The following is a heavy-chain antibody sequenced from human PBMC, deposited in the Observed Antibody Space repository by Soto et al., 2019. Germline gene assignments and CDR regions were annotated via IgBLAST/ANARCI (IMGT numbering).Heavy chain of an antibody. CDR1: DFTFTRYS. CDR3: ARESEDLTSNFDY. J-gene: IGHJ4*02. V-gene: IGHV3-21*01. CDR2: ISSTTNYI. Sequence: LRLSCAASDFTFTRYSMNLVRQAPGKGLEWVSSISSTTNYIYYADSMKGRFTVSRDNAKNSVYLEMNSLSAEDTAVYYCARESEDLTSNFDYWGQGTLVTVSS.